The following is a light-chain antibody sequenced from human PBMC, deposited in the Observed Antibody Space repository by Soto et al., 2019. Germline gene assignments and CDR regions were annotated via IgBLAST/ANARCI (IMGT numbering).Light chain of an antibody. V-gene: IGKV3-15*01. CDR2: GAS. CDR1: QSVSSN. J-gene: IGKJ1*01. Sequence: EIVMTQSPATLSVSPGERATISCRASQSVSSNLAWYQQKPGQAPRLLIYGASTRATGIPARFSGSGSGTEFTLTISSPQSEDFAVYYCQQYNNWPLWTFGQGTKVEIK. CDR3: QQYNNWPLWT.